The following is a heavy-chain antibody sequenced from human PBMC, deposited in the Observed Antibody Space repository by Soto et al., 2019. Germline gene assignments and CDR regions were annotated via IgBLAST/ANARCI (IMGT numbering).Heavy chain of an antibody. CDR2: IKQDGSQK. V-gene: IGHV3-7*01. D-gene: IGHD6-19*01. Sequence: GGSLRLSCAASGFTFSSYWMSWVRQAPGKGLEWVANIKQDGSQKYYVDSVEGRFTISRDNAKNSLYLQMNSLRAEDTAVYYCARDTDYSSGWSSLDDWGQGTLVTVAS. J-gene: IGHJ4*02. CDR3: ARDTDYSSGWSSLDD. CDR1: GFTFSSYW.